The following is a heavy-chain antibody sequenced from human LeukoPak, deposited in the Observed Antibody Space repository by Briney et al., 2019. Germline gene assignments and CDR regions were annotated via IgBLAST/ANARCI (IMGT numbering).Heavy chain of an antibody. D-gene: IGHD7-27*01. CDR3: ARENWGAFDC. V-gene: IGHV3-66*01. Sequence: PGGSLRLSCVASGFIVSSNYMSWVRQAPGKGLEWVSAIFKSGTTYYADSVKDRFTISRDNSKNTLYLQMNSLRAEDTAVYYCARENWGAFDCWGQGTLVTVSS. CDR2: IFKSGTT. CDR1: GFIVSSNY. J-gene: IGHJ4*02.